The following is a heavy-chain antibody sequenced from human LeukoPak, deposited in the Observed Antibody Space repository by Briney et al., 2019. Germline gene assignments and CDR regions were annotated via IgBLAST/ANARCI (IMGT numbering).Heavy chain of an antibody. Sequence: SETLSLTCTVSGGSISSYYWSWIRQPPGKGLKWIGYVYYSGSTNYNPSLKSRVTIPVDTSKNQFSLKLSSVTAADTAVYFCARQRSSTWSLGYWGQGTLVTVSS. V-gene: IGHV4-59*08. D-gene: IGHD6-13*01. CDR3: ARQRSSTWSLGY. CDR1: GGSISSYY. CDR2: VYYSGST. J-gene: IGHJ4*02.